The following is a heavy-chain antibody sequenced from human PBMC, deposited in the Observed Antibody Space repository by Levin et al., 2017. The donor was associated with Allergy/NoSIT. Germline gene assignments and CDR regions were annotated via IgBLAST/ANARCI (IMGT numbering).Heavy chain of an antibody. CDR1: GFTFSSYA. J-gene: IGHJ4*02. CDR2: ISSNGGST. D-gene: IGHD6-13*01. Sequence: GESLKISCSASGFTFSSYAMHWVRQAPGKGLEYVSAISSNGGSTYYEDSVKGRFTISRDNSKNTLYLQMSSLRAEDTAVYYCVRNGDSSSWYSWAYYFDYWGQGTLVTVSS. V-gene: IGHV3-64D*06. CDR3: VRNGDSSSWYSWAYYFDY.